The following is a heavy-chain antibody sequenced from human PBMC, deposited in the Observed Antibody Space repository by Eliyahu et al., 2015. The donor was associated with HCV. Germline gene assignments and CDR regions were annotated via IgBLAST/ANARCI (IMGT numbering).Heavy chain of an antibody. V-gene: IGHV1-2*02. J-gene: IGHJ4*02. CDR3: ARDQRWLQSSASQMFH. CDR1: GYTFTGYY. D-gene: IGHD5-24*01. Sequence: QVQLVQSGAEVKKPGASVKVSCKASGYTFTGYYMHWVRXPPRRRGLGWGGWINPNSGGTNYAQKFQGRVTMTRDTSISTAYMELSRLRSDDTAVYYCARDQRWLQSSASQMFHWGQGTLVTVSS. CDR2: INPNSGGT.